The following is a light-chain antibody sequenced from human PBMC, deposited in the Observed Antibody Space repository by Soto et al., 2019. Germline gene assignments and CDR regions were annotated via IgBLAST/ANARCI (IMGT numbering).Light chain of an antibody. V-gene: IGKV1-9*01. CDR3: QHLHTYPYT. Sequence: IPLTQSPSSLSASVGDRVTITCRASQGIASYVAWYQQKPWKALKLRIYAASTLQSGVPSRFSGSGSGTDFTLTITSLQPEDFATYYCQHLHTYPYTFGQGTKVEIK. CDR2: AAS. CDR1: QGIASY. J-gene: IGKJ2*01.